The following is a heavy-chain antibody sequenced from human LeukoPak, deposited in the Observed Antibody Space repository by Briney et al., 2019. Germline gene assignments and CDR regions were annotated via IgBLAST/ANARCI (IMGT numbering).Heavy chain of an antibody. J-gene: IGHJ4*02. Sequence: GGSLRLSCAASGFTFSSYGMHWVRQAPGKGLEWVAFIRYDGSNKYYADSVKGRFTISRDNSKNTLYLQMNSLRAEDTAVYYCAKGSPRYDYDFWSGPHYYFDYWGQGTLVTVSS. CDR3: AKGSPRYDYDFWSGPHYYFDY. CDR2: IRYDGSNK. V-gene: IGHV3-30*02. CDR1: GFTFSSYG. D-gene: IGHD3-3*01.